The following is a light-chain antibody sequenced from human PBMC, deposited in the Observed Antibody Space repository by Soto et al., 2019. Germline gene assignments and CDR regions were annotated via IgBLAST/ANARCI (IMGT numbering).Light chain of an antibody. CDR3: SSYTSSNTPL. V-gene: IGLV2-14*03. CDR1: SSDVGGYNY. Sequence: QSALTQPASVSGSPGQSITISCTGTSSDVGGYNYVSWYQHHPGKAPKLMIYDVSNRPSGVSNRFSGSKSGNTASLTISGLQAEDEADYYCSSYTSSNTPLFRTGTKLTVL. J-gene: IGLJ1*01. CDR2: DVS.